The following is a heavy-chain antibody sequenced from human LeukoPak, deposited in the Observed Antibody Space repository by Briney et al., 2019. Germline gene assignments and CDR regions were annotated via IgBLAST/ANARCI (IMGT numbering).Heavy chain of an antibody. V-gene: IGHV1-18*01. D-gene: IGHD3-10*01. CDR3: ARGYYYGSGSYYNVDYYYMDV. J-gene: IGHJ6*03. CDR2: ISAYNGNT. CDR1: GYTFTSYG. Sequence: ASVKVSCKASGYTFTSYGISWVRQAPGQGLEWMGWISAYNGNTNYAQKLQGRVTMTTDTSTSTAYMELRSLRSDDTAVYYCARGYYYGSGSYYNVDYYYMDVWGKGTTVTISS.